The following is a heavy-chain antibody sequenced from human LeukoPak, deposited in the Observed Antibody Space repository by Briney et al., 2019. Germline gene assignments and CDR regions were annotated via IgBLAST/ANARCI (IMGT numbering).Heavy chain of an antibody. CDR1: GFTFSSYA. CDR2: ISGSGGST. CDR3: AKGWVHGYYDSSGCYEQPAFDI. D-gene: IGHD3-22*01. Sequence: GGSLRLSCAASGFTFSSYAMSWVRQAPGKGLEWVSAISGSGGSTYYADSVKGRFTISRDNSKNTLYLQMNSLRAEDTAVYYCAKGWVHGYYDSSGCYEQPAFDIWGQGTMVTVSS. V-gene: IGHV3-23*01. J-gene: IGHJ3*02.